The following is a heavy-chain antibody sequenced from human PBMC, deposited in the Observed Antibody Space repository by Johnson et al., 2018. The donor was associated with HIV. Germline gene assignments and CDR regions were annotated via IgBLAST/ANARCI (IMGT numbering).Heavy chain of an antibody. CDR2: IKHDGSEN. CDR1: GFTFSTYW. D-gene: IGHD6-13*01. Sequence: EVQLVESGGGLVQPGGSLRLSCAASGFTFSTYWMTWVRQAPGKGLEWVAHIKHDGSENSYVDAMRGRLTISRDNAKNSLYLQMKSLRAEDTDVYYCARDDTGYSSSFDAFEVWGQGTMVTVSS. CDR3: ARDDTGYSSSFDAFEV. V-gene: IGHV3-7*05. J-gene: IGHJ3*01.